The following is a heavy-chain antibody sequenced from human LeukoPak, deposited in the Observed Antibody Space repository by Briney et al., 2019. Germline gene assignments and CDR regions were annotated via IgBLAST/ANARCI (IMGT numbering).Heavy chain of an antibody. CDR1: GGSFSGYY. J-gene: IGHJ1*01. D-gene: IGHD6-19*01. CDR2: INHSGST. V-gene: IGHV4-34*01. CDR3: ARGGSRGYSSGWYVEYFQH. Sequence: SETLSLTCAVYGGSFSGYYWSWIRKPPGKGLEWIGEINHSGSTNYNPSLKSRVTISVDTSKNQFSLKLSSVTAADTAVYYCARGGSRGYSSGWYVEYFQHWGQGTLVTVSS.